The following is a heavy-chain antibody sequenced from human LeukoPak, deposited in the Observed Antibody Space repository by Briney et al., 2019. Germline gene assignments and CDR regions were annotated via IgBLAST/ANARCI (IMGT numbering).Heavy chain of an antibody. V-gene: IGHV1-69*01. J-gene: IGHJ4*02. CDR2: IIPIFGTA. D-gene: IGHD6-25*01. CDR1: GGTFSSYA. CDR3: ARSSPYSSAFDY. Sequence: SVKVPCKASGGTFSSYAISWVRQAPGQGLEWMGGIIPIFGTANYAQKFQGRVTITADESTSTAYMELSSLRSEDTAVYYCARSSPYSSAFDYWGQGTLVTVSS.